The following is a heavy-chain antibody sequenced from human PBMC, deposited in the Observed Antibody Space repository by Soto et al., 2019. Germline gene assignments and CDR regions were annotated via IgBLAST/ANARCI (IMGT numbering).Heavy chain of an antibody. V-gene: IGHV5-10-1*03. J-gene: IGHJ4*02. D-gene: IGHD1-26*01. CDR3: ARQGHRSSASFPFDY. CDR1: GYTFNDYY. Sequence: EVQLVQSGAEVKKPGESLRISCRTSGYTFNDYYITWVRQVPGKRLEGLGRIDPSDTYTHYSPSSEGHVTISEDKSINTADLQWSSLGVWDTAIYYCARQGHRSSASFPFDYWGQGTLVTVSS. CDR2: IDPSDTYT.